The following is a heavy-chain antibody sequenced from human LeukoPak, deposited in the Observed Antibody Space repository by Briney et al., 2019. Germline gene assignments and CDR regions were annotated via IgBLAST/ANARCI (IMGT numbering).Heavy chain of an antibody. CDR1: GFTFSSYA. D-gene: IGHD6-13*01. V-gene: IGHV3-23*01. CDR2: ISGSVGGA. CDR3: AKWRVYSRRWNDASDI. Sequence: GGSLRLSCAASGFTFSSYAMSWGRQSPGKGLGWLSAISGSVGGAYYATSVKGRFTISRDNAKDTLYLQMDGLRPDDTAVYYCAKWRVYSRRWNDASDIWGQGTMVTVSS. J-gene: IGHJ3*02.